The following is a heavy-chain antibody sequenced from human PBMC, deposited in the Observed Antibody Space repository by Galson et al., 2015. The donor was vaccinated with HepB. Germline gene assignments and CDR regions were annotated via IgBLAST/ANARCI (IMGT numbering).Heavy chain of an antibody. J-gene: IGHJ4*02. CDR3: AREAFCGGGRCHFDY. Sequence: SLSLGCAASGVNCRRYTSHWVGQAPGKGLERGATVSYDGVIEGYAASVVGRLVISRETVKNQMHLQLTSLRREDTAIYYCAREAFCGGGRCHFDYWGQGTLVTVSS. V-gene: IGHV3-30*09. CDR2: VSYDGVIE. D-gene: IGHD2-21*01. CDR1: GVNCRRYT.